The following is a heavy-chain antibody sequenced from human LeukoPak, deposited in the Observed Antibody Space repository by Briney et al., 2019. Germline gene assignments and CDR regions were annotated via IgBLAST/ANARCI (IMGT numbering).Heavy chain of an antibody. CDR2: ISGSGGST. CDR1: GFTFSSYA. J-gene: IGHJ4*02. V-gene: IGHV3-23*01. D-gene: IGHD5-12*01. CDR3: AKDGAWLRFDD. Sequence: GGSLRLSCAASGFTFSSYAMSWVRQAPGKGLEWVSAISGSGGSTYYADSVKGRLTISRDDSKNTLYLQMNNLRAEDTAVYYCAKDGAWLRFDDWGQGILVTVSS.